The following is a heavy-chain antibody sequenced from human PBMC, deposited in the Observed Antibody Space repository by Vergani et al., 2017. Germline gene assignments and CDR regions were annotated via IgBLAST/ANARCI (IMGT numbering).Heavy chain of an antibody. CDR2: ISDSGTSI. CDR1: GFTFRDFY. V-gene: IGHV3-11*01. J-gene: IGHJ6*03. CDR3: ARGNWNDGFNSYYYMDV. Sequence: QVQLVESGGTLVKPGGSLRLSCAASGFTFRDFYMTWIRQVPGKGLEWVSHISDSGTSINYADSGKGRFTVSRDNAKKSLYLQMTSLRVEDTAVYYCARGNWNDGFNSYYYMDVWGKGTTVTVSS. D-gene: IGHD1-1*01.